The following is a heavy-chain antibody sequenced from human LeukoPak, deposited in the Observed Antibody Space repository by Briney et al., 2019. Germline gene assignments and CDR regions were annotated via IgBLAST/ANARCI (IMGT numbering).Heavy chain of an antibody. CDR2: ISSSGSTI. J-gene: IGHJ6*04. CDR3: AELGITMIGGV. CDR1: GFTFSSYE. V-gene: IGHV3-48*03. D-gene: IGHD3-10*02. Sequence: GGSLRLSCAASGFTFSSYEMNWVRQAPGKGLEWVSYISSSGSTIYYADSVKGRVTISRDNAKNSLYLQMNSLRAEDTGVYYCAELGITMIGGVWGKGTTVTISS.